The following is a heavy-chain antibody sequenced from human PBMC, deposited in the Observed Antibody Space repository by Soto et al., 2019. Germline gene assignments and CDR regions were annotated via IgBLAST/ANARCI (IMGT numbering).Heavy chain of an antibody. CDR3: ARAPPTGDGVGWFDP. CDR2: IYHSGST. Sequence: SETLSLTCAVSGGSISSGGYSWSWIRQPPGKGLEWIGYIYHSGSTYYNPSLKSRVTISVDRSKNQFSLKLSSVTAADTAVYYCARAPPTGDGVGWFDPWGQGTLVTVSS. J-gene: IGHJ5*02. CDR1: GGSISSGGYS. D-gene: IGHD7-27*01. V-gene: IGHV4-30-2*01.